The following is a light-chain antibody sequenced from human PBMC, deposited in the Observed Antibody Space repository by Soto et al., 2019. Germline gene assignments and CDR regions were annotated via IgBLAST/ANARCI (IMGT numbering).Light chain of an antibody. CDR2: DAS. CDR1: QSVSSY. Sequence: EIVLTQSPATLSLSPGERATLSCRASQSVSSYLAWYQQKPGQAPRLLIYDASNRATGIPARFSGSGSGTDFTLTISSLEPEDFAVYYCQQRSNLWTCGQGTKGDIK. CDR3: QQRSNLWT. V-gene: IGKV3-11*01. J-gene: IGKJ1*01.